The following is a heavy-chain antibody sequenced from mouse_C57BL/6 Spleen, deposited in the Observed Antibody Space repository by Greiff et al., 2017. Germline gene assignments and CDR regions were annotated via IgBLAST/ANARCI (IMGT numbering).Heavy chain of an antibody. Sequence: DVKLVESGGDLVKPGGSLKLSCAASGFTFSSYGMSWVRQTPDKRLEWVATISSGGSYTYYPDSVKGRFTISRDNAKNTLYLQMSSLKSEDTAMYYCARRGYSNYAMDYWGQGTSVTVSS. V-gene: IGHV5-6*02. CDR3: ARRGYSNYAMDY. CDR2: ISSGGSYT. J-gene: IGHJ4*01. D-gene: IGHD2-5*01. CDR1: GFTFSSYG.